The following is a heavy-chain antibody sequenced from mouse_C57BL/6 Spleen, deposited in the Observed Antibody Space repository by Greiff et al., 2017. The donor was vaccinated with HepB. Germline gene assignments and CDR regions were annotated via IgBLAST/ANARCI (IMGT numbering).Heavy chain of an antibody. J-gene: IGHJ2*01. CDR1: GYTFTDYE. D-gene: IGHD1-1*01. Sequence: QVQLQQSGAELVRPGASVTLSCKASGYTFTDYEMHWVKQTPVHGLEWIGAIEPETGGTAYNQKFKGKAILTADKSSSTAYMELRSLTSEDSAVYYCTRRLLRWGQGTTLTVSS. CDR3: TRRLLR. V-gene: IGHV1-15*01. CDR2: IEPETGGT.